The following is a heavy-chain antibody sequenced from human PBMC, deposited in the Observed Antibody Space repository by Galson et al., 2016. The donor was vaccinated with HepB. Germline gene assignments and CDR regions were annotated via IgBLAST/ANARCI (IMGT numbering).Heavy chain of an antibody. CDR2: IYGSGGST. D-gene: IGHD3-3*01. Sequence: SLRLSCATSGFTFSNYAMSWVRQAPGKELEWVSTIYGSGGSTFHADSVKSRFTISRDNSKHTLYLQMSSLRAEDTAVYYCAEVGHAFWNTYFAHAYYFDYWGQGNLVAVSS. CDR3: AEVGHAFWNTYFAHAYYFDY. CDR1: GFTFSNYA. J-gene: IGHJ4*02. V-gene: IGHV3-23*01.